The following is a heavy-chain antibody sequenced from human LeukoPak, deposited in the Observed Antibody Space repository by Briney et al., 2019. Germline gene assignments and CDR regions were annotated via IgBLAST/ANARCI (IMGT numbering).Heavy chain of an antibody. CDR2: ISSSSSYI. CDR1: GFTFSSYS. Sequence: GGSLRLSCAASGFTFSSYSMNWVRQAPGKGLEWVSSISSSSSYIYYADSVKGRFTISRDNAKNSLYLQMNSLRAEDTAVYYCARDWSAAALAEYFQHWGQGTLVTVSS. D-gene: IGHD2-2*01. V-gene: IGHV3-21*01. J-gene: IGHJ1*01. CDR3: ARDWSAAALAEYFQH.